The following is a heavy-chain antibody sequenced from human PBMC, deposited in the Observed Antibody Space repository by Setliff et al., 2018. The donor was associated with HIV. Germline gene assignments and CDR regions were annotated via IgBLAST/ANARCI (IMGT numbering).Heavy chain of an antibody. CDR2: IYYSGST. CDR3: ARESAFFYYFDY. V-gene: IGHV4-39*07. Sequence: SETLSLTCTVSGGSISNSRYYWSWIRQPPGKGLEWIGSIYYSGSTNYNPSLKSRVTISVDTSKNQFSLKLSSVTAADTAVYYCARESAFFYYFDYWGQGTLVTVSS. CDR1: GGSISNSRYY. J-gene: IGHJ4*02. D-gene: IGHD6-25*01.